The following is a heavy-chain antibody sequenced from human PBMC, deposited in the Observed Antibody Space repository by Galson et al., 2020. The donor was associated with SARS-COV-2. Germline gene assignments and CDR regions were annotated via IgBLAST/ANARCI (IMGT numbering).Heavy chain of an antibody. V-gene: IGHV3-21*01. Sequence: GESLKISCAASGFTFSSYSMNWVRQAPGKGLEWVSSISSSSSYIYYADSVKGRFTISRDNAKNSLYLQMNSLRAEDTAVYYCARVVGLCSSTSCYTLYYYYYMDVWGKGTTVTVSS. J-gene: IGHJ6*03. CDR2: ISSSSSYI. D-gene: IGHD2-2*02. CDR3: ARVVGLCSSTSCYTLYYYYYMDV. CDR1: GFTFSSYS.